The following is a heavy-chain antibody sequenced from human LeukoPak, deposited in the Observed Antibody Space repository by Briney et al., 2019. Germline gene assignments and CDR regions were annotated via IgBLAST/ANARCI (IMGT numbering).Heavy chain of an antibody. Sequence: PGGSLRLSCAASGFTFSSYAMSWVRQAPGKGLEWVSAISGSGGSTYYADSVKGRFTISRDNSKNTLYLQMNSLGAEDTAVYYCAKDFLGVEYYYDSSGYSLDYWGQGTLVTVSS. CDR1: GFTFSSYA. J-gene: IGHJ4*02. V-gene: IGHV3-23*01. CDR2: ISGSGGST. CDR3: AKDFLGVEYYYDSSGYSLDY. D-gene: IGHD3-22*01.